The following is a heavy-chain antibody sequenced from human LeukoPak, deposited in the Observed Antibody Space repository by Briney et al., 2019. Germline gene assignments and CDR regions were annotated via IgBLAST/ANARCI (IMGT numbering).Heavy chain of an antibody. CDR2: VRAKGDNT. CDR3: PSLDY. V-gene: IGHV3-23*01. Sequence: GVSLRLSCAASGFSFSTFVMSWVRRAPGKGLEWVSGVRAKGDNTYYADSVKGRFTIARDNSKDTPSLQMNNLRAEDTAIYYCPSLDYWGQGTLVTVSS. J-gene: IGHJ4*02. CDR1: GFSFSTFV.